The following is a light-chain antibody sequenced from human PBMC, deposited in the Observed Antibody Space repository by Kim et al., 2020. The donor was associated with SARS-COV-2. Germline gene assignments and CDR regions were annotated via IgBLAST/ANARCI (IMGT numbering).Light chain of an antibody. Sequence: VTISCTPSRGSIASNYVQGYQQRPGSAPTTVIYEDNQRPSGVPDRFSGSIDSSSNSASLTISGLKTEDEADYYCQSYDSSNLNWVFGGGTQLTVL. CDR1: RGSIASNY. V-gene: IGLV6-57*03. J-gene: IGLJ3*02. CDR3: QSYDSSNLNWV. CDR2: EDN.